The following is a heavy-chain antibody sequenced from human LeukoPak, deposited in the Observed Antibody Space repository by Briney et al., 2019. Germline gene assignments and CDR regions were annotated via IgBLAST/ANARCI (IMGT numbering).Heavy chain of an antibody. Sequence: ASVKVSCKASGYTFTDYYMHWVRQAPGQGLEWMGWIDPNNNATTYAQKFQGRVTMTRDTSTSTLYMELSSLRSEDTAVYYCARDGGNDGFDFWGQGTMVTVSS. CDR1: GYTFTDYY. J-gene: IGHJ3*01. CDR2: IDPNNNAT. CDR3: ARDGGNDGFDF. D-gene: IGHD1-26*01. V-gene: IGHV1-2*02.